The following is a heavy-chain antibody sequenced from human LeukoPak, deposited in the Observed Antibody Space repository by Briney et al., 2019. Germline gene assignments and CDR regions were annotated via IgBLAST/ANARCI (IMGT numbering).Heavy chain of an antibody. CDR2: IYYSGST. V-gene: IGHV4-59*01. D-gene: IGHD3-3*01. CDR1: GVSISSYY. Sequence: SETLSLTCTVSGVSISSYYWSWIRQPPGKGLEWIGYIYYSGSTNYNPSLKSRLTISVDTSKNQFSLKLSSVTAADTAVYYCARGYYDFWSGPPPGFDPWGQGTLVTVSS. J-gene: IGHJ5*02. CDR3: ARGYYDFWSGPPPGFDP.